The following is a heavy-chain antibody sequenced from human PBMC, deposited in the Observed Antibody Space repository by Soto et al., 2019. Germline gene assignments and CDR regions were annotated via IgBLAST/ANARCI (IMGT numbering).Heavy chain of an antibody. J-gene: IGHJ6*02. CDR1: GGTFSSYA. Sequence: SVKVSCKASGGTFSSYAISWVRQAPGQGLEWMGGIIPIFGTANYAQKFQGRVTITADESTSTAYMELSSLRSEDTAVYYCAGGCSSTSCQNYYYYGMDVWGQGTTVTVSS. V-gene: IGHV1-69*13. CDR3: AGGCSSTSCQNYYYYGMDV. CDR2: IIPIFGTA. D-gene: IGHD2-2*01.